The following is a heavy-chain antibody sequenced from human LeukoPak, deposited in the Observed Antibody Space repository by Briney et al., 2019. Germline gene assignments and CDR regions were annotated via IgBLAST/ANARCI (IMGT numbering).Heavy chain of an antibody. CDR2: IVSDGST. CDR3: ARDGSHGDFDF. D-gene: IGHD3-16*01. CDR1: GFTFSYAW. J-gene: IGHJ4*02. V-gene: IGHV3-74*01. Sequence: GGSLRLSCAASGFTFSYAWMHWVRQGPGKGRVWVSRIVSDGSTSYADSVKGRFTISRDNAKDTLYLQMNSLRAEDTALYYCARDGSHGDFDFWGQGTLVTVSS.